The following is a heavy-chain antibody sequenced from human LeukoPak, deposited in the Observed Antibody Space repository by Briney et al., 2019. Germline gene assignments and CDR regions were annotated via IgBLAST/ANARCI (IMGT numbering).Heavy chain of an antibody. CDR1: GGSISSYY. CDR3: ARVVSATISWFDP. J-gene: IGHJ5*02. Sequence: SETLSLTCTVSGGSISSYYWSWIRQPPGKGLEWIGYIYYSGSTNYNPSLKSRVTISVDTSKHQFSLKLSSVTAADTAVYYCARVVSATISWFDPWGQGTLVTVSS. D-gene: IGHD2-2*02. CDR2: IYYSGST. V-gene: IGHV4-59*01.